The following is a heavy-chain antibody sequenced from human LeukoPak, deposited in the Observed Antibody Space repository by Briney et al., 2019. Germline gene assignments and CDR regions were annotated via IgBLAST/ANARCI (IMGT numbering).Heavy chain of an antibody. CDR2: ISSSGSTI. V-gene: IGHV3-11*01. D-gene: IGHD3-10*01. J-gene: IGHJ6*04. CDR3: ARDTYYYSSGRGMDV. Sequence: TGGSLRLSCAASGFTFSDYYMSWIRQAPGKGLEWVSYISSSGSTIYYADSVKGRFTISRDNAKNSLYLQMNSLRAEDTAVYYCARDTYYYSSGRGMDVWGKGTTVTISS. CDR1: GFTFSDYY.